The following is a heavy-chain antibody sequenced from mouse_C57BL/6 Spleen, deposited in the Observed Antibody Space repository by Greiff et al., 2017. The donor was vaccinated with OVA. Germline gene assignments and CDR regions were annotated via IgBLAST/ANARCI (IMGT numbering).Heavy chain of an antibody. CDR2: IYPRSGNT. V-gene: IGHV1-81*01. CDR1: GYTFTSYG. CDR3: ASAYYSNSYAMDY. D-gene: IGHD2-5*01. J-gene: IGHJ4*01. Sequence: VKLMESGAELARPGASVKLSCKASGYTFTSYGISWVKQRTGQGLEWIGEIYPRSGNTYYNEKFKGKATLTADKSSSTAYMELRSLTSEDSAVYFCASAYYSNSYAMDYWGQGTSVTVSS.